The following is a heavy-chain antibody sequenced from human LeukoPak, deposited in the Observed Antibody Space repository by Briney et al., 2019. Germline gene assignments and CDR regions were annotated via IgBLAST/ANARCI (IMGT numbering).Heavy chain of an antibody. V-gene: IGHV3-23*01. D-gene: IGHD1-26*01. Sequence: GGSLRLSCAASGFTFSSYAMSWVRQAPGKGLEWVSAISGRGGSTYCADSVKGRFTISRDNAKNSLYLQMNSLRAEDTAVYYCAREWEPTIYFDYWGQGTLVTVSS. CDR3: AREWEPTIYFDY. CDR2: ISGRGGST. J-gene: IGHJ4*02. CDR1: GFTFSSYA.